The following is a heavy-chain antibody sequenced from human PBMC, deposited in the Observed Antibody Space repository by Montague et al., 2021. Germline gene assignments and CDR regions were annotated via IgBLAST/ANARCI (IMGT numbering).Heavy chain of an antibody. CDR2: TYYRSTWYT. CDR3: AREGVGDLLFSFDS. D-gene: IGHD3-10*01. V-gene: IGHV6-1*01. J-gene: IGHJ4*02. CDR1: GDSVSNSSAA. Sequence: CAISGDSVSNSSAAWNWIRESPSRGLEWLGRTYYRSTWYTDYAVSVKGRIAINPDTSKNQFSLQLNSVTPEDTAVYYCAREGVGDLLFSFDSWGQGTLVTVSS.